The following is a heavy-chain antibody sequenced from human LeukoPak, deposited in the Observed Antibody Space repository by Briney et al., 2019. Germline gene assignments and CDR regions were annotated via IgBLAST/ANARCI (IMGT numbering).Heavy chain of an antibody. D-gene: IGHD1-26*01. Sequence: GGSLRLSCAASGFTFSSYAMHWVRQAPGKGLEGVAIISYDGSNKYYADSVKGRFTISRDNSKNTLYLQMNSLRAEDTAVYYCARDWDSHGMDVWGQGTTVTVSS. CDR2: ISYDGSNK. CDR3: ARDWDSHGMDV. J-gene: IGHJ6*02. V-gene: IGHV3-30-3*01. CDR1: GFTFSSYA.